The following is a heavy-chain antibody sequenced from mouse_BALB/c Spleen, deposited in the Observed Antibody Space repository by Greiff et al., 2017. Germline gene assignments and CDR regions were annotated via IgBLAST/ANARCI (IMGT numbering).Heavy chain of an antibody. CDR3: TKGNYWYFDV. CDR2: INPSNGGT. V-gene: IGHV1S81*02. D-gene: IGHD2-1*01. CDR1: GYTFTSYY. Sequence: QVQLQQSGAELVKPGASVKLSCKASGYTFTSYYMYWVKQRPGQGLEWIGEINPSNGGTNFNEKFKSKATLTVDKSSSTAYMQLSSLTSEDSAVYYCTKGNYWYFDVWGAGTTVTVSS. J-gene: IGHJ1*01.